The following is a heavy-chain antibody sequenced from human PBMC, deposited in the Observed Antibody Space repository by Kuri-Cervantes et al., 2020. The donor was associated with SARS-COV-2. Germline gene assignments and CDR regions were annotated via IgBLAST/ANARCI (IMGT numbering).Heavy chain of an antibody. CDR1: GYGFTHYW. CDR3: ATEGYCSGGSCYPA. CDR2: IYPGDSDT. J-gene: IGHJ5*02. Sequence: GGSLRLSCKGSGYGFTHYWSGWVRQMPGKGLGWMGIIYPGDSDTRYSPSFQGQVTISADKSISTAYLQWSSLKASDTAMYYCATEGYCSGGSCYPAWGQGTLVTVSS. V-gene: IGHV5-51*01. D-gene: IGHD2-15*01.